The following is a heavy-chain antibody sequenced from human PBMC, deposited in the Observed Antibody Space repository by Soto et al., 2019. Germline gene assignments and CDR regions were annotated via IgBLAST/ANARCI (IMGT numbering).Heavy chain of an antibody. V-gene: IGHV3-21*01. CDR3: ARGARDLRFLEWLHNWFDP. D-gene: IGHD3-3*01. CDR1: GFTFSSYS. Sequence: GGSLRLSCAASGFTFSSYSMNWVRQAPGKGLEWVSSISSSSSYIYYADSAKGRFTISRDNAKNSLYLQMNSLRAEDTAVYYCARGARDLRFLEWLHNWFDPWGQGTLVTVSS. CDR2: ISSSSSYI. J-gene: IGHJ5*02.